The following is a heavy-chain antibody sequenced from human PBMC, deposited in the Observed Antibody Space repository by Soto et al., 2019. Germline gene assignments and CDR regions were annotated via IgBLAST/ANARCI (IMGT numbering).Heavy chain of an antibody. CDR2: IKQDGSEK. CDR1: GFTFSSYW. D-gene: IGHD2-15*01. J-gene: IGHJ6*02. Sequence: QPGGSLRLSCAASGFTFSSYWMSWVRQAPGKGLEWVANIKQDGSEKYYVDSVKGRFTISRDNAKNSLYLQMNSLRAEDTAVYYCARDPVQSCSGGSCYWDYYGMDVWGQGTTVTVSS. CDR3: ARDPVQSCSGGSCYWDYYGMDV. V-gene: IGHV3-7*05.